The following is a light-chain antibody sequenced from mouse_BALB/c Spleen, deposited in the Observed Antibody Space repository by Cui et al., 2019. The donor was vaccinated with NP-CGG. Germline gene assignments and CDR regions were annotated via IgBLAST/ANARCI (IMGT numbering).Light chain of an antibody. Sequence: QAVVTQESALITSPGETVTLTCRSSTGAVTTSNYANWVQEKPDHLFTGLIGGTNNRPPGVPARFSGSLLGDKAALTITGAQTEDEAIYFCALWYSNQWVFGGGTKLTVL. CDR3: ALWYSNQWV. V-gene: IGLV1*01. CDR1: TGAVTTSNY. CDR2: GTN. J-gene: IGLJ1*01.